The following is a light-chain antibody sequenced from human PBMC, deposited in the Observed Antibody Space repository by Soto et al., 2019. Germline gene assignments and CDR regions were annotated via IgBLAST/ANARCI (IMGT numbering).Light chain of an antibody. CDR1: QGIRND. V-gene: IGKV1-6*01. J-gene: IGKJ1*01. CDR3: LQYNTYWT. CDR2: AAS. Sequence: AIQMTQSPSSLSASVGDRVTITCRASQGIRNDLGWYQQKPGKAPKLLIYAASSLHSGVPSRFSGSGAGTDFSLTISSLQPEDSATYYCLQYNTYWTFGQGTKVDIK.